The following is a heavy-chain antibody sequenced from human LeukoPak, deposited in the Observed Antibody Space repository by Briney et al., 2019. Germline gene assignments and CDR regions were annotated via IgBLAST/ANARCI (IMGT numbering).Heavy chain of an antibody. V-gene: IGHV3-23*01. Sequence: SGGSLGLSCAASGFTFSSYAMSWVRQAPGKGLEWVSAISGSGGSTYYADSVEGRFTISRDNSKNTLYLQMNSLRAEDTAVYYCARNIPRNYYGSGSYYWGQGTLVTVSS. CDR1: GFTFSSYA. D-gene: IGHD3-10*01. J-gene: IGHJ4*02. CDR2: ISGSGGST. CDR3: ARNIPRNYYGSGSYY.